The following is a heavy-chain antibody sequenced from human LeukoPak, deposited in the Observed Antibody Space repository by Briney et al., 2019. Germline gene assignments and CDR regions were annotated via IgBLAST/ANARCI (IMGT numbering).Heavy chain of an antibody. J-gene: IGHJ3*02. CDR2: ISWDGGST. CDR3: AKDRGRWLQFDAFDI. Sequence: PGGSLRLSCAASGFTFDDYTMHWVRQAPGKGLEWVSLISWDGGSTYYADSVKGRFTISRDNSKNSLYLQMNSLRTEDTALYYSAKDRGRWLQFDAFDIWGQGTMVTVSS. V-gene: IGHV3-43*01. CDR1: GFTFDDYT. D-gene: IGHD5-24*01.